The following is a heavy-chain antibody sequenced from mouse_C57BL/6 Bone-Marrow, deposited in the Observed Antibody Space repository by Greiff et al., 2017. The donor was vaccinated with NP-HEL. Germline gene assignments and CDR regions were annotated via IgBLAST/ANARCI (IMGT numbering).Heavy chain of an antibody. D-gene: IGHD1-1*02. Sequence: EVKLVESEGGLVQPGSSMKLSCTASGFTFSDYYMAWVRQVPEKGLEWVANINYDGSSTYYLDSLKSRFIISRDNAKNILYLQMSSLKSEDTATYYCAREPPYGYLDYWGQGTTLTVSS. CDR2: INYDGSST. CDR1: GFTFSDYY. CDR3: AREPPYGYLDY. J-gene: IGHJ2*01. V-gene: IGHV5-16*01.